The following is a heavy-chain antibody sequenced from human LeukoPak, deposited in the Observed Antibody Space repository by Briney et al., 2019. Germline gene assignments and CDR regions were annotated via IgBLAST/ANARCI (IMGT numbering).Heavy chain of an antibody. CDR3: ARGDDSGYYDYFDY. CDR1: GSTFSSYA. D-gene: IGHD3-22*01. Sequence: PGGSLRLSCAASGSTFSSYAMHWVRQAPGKGLEWVAVISYDGSNKYYAASVKGRFTISRDFSKNTVFLHMNSLRAEDTAMYYCARGDDSGYYDYFDYWGQGALVTVSS. CDR2: ISYDGSNK. J-gene: IGHJ4*02. V-gene: IGHV3-30*14.